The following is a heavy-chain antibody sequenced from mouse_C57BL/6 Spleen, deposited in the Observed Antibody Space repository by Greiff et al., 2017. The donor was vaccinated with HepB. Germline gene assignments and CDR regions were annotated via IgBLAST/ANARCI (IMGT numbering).Heavy chain of an antibody. D-gene: IGHD6-1*01. CDR1: GYTFTDYY. V-gene: IGHV1-26*01. CDR2: INPNNGGT. J-gene: IGHJ3*01. CDR3: ARGHLFAY. Sequence: VQLQQSGPELVKPGASVKISCKASGYTFTDYYMNWVKQSHGKSLEWIGDINPNNGGTSYNQKFKGKATLTVDKSSSTAYMELRSLTSEDSAVYYCARGHLFAYWGQGTLVTVSA.